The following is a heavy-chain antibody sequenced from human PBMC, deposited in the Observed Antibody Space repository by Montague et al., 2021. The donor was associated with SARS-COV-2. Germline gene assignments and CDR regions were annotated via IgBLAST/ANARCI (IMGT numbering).Heavy chain of an antibody. V-gene: IGHV4-59*13. CDR2: IYYSGST. Sequence: SETLSLTCTVSGGSISSYYWSWIRQPPGKGLEWMGYIYYSGSTNYNPSLKSRVTISVDTSKNQFSLKLSSVTVADTAVYYCARDLGDYWGQGTLVTVSS. CDR3: ARDLGDY. J-gene: IGHJ4*02. CDR1: GGSISSYY.